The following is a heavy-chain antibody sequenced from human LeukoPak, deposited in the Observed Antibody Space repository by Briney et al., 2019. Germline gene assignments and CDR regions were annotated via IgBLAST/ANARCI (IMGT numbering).Heavy chain of an antibody. Sequence: PGGSLRLSCAASGFTVSSNYMSWVRQAPGKGLEWVSVIYSGGSTYYADSVKGRFTISRDNSKNTLYLQMNSLRAEDTAVYYCARSCSGGSCYGNYYHGMDVWGQGTTATVSS. V-gene: IGHV3-53*01. CDR3: ARSCSGGSCYGNYYHGMDV. CDR1: GFTVSSNY. J-gene: IGHJ6*02. CDR2: IYSGGST. D-gene: IGHD2-15*01.